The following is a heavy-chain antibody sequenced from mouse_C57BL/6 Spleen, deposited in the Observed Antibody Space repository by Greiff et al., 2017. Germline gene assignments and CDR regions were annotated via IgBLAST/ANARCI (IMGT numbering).Heavy chain of an antibody. Sequence: VQLKESGPELVKPGASVKISCKASGYTFTDYYMNWVKQSHGKSLEWIGDINPNNGGTSYNQKFKGKATLTVDKSSSTAYMELRSLTSEYSAVYYCARSKLTTVIATDWYFDVWGTGTTVTVSS. CDR3: ARSKLTTVIATDWYFDV. CDR2: INPNNGGT. D-gene: IGHD1-1*01. J-gene: IGHJ1*03. V-gene: IGHV1-26*01. CDR1: GYTFTDYY.